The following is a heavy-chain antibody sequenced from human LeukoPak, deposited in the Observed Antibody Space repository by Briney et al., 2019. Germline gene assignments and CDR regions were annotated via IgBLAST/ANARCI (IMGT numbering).Heavy chain of an antibody. CDR3: AKDKSTMVRGVFDY. J-gene: IGHJ4*02. D-gene: IGHD3-10*01. CDR1: GFTFDDYA. CDR2: ISWNSGSI. Sequence: GGSLRLSCAASGFTFDDYAMHWVRQAPGKGLEWVSGISWNSGSIGYADSVKGRFTISRDNAKNSLYLQMNSLRAEDTALYYCAKDKSTMVRGVFDYWGQGTLVTVSS. V-gene: IGHV3-9*01.